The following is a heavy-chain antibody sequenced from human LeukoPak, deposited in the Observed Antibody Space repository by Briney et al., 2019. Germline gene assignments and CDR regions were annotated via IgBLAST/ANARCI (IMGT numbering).Heavy chain of an antibody. Sequence: GGSLRLSCAASGFTVSSNYMTWVRQAPGKGLVWGAILYAGGSTYYADSVRGRFTISRDSSKNTVCLQMNSLRAEDTAVYYCASGGLGARKYYSDPFHYWGQGTLVTVSS. D-gene: IGHD3-10*01. CDR3: ASGGLGARKYYSDPFHY. V-gene: IGHV3-53*01. CDR2: LYAGGST. J-gene: IGHJ4*02. CDR1: GFTVSSNY.